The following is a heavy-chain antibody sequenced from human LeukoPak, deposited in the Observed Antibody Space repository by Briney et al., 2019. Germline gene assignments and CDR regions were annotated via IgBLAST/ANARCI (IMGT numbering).Heavy chain of an antibody. D-gene: IGHD3-3*01. CDR3: ARVPHYDFWSGPDY. CDR1: GYTFTSYG. V-gene: IGHV1-18*01. Sequence: ASVKVSCKASGYTFTSYGISWVRQAPGQGLEWTGWISAYNGNTNYAQKLQGRVTMTTDTSTSTAYMELRSLRSDDTAVYYCARVPHYDFWSGPDYWGQGTLVAVSS. J-gene: IGHJ4*02. CDR2: ISAYNGNT.